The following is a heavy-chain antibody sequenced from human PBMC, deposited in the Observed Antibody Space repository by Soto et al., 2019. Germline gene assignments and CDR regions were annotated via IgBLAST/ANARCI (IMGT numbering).Heavy chain of an antibody. CDR1: GFTFDTCG. D-gene: IGHD3-22*01. J-gene: IGHJ4*02. V-gene: IGHV3-30*18. Sequence: GGSLRLSCAASGFTFDTCGMHWVRQTPGRGLEWVAIVSYDGSNQQYSESVKGRFTISRDNSNNTVFLQMDNLRPEDTGLYHCAKGDNYYDSNGFYVFKFWGQGTRVTV. CDR3: AKGDNYYDSNGFYVFKF. CDR2: VSYDGSNQ.